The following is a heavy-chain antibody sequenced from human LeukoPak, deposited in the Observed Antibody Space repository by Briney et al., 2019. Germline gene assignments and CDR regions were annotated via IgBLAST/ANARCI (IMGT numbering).Heavy chain of an antibody. CDR1: GYTFTGYY. J-gene: IGHJ5*02. Sequence: ASVKVSCKASGYTFTGYYMHWVRQAPGQGLEWMGWINPNSGGTNYAQKFQGRVTMTRDTSISTAYMELGRLRSDDTAVYYCARELERPFWFDPWGQGTLVTVSS. CDR3: ARELERPFWFDP. CDR2: INPNSGGT. D-gene: IGHD1-1*01. V-gene: IGHV1-2*02.